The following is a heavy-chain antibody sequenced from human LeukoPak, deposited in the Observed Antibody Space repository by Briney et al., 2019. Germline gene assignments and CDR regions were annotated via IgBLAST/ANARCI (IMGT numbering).Heavy chain of an antibody. J-gene: IGHJ3*02. CDR1: GFTFDDYG. V-gene: IGHV3-20*04. D-gene: IGHD2-8*01. Sequence: SGGSLRLSSAASGFTFDDYGMSWVRHAPGKGLEWVSGINWNGGSTGYADSVKGRFTISRDNAKNSLYLQMNSLRVEDTALHSCAREGVLGDGFDIWGQGTMVTVSS. CDR2: INWNGGST. CDR3: AREGVLGDGFDI.